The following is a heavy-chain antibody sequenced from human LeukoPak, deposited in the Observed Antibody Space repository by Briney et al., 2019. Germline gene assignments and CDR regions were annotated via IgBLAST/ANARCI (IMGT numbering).Heavy chain of an antibody. J-gene: IGHJ4*02. CDR2: IYHSGST. D-gene: IGHD2-2*01. CDR1: GGSISSSNW. V-gene: IGHV4-4*02. Sequence: PSETLSLTCAVSGGSISSSNWWSWVRQPPGKGLEWIGEIYHSGSTNYNPSLKSRVTISVDTSKNQFSLKLSSVTAADTAVYYCARDPSPYCTSTIRRAPRAYYFDYWGQGTLVTVSS. CDR3: ARDPSPYCTSTIRRAPRAYYFDY.